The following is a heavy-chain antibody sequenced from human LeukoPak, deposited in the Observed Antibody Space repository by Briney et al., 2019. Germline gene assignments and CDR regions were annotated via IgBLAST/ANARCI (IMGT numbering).Heavy chain of an antibody. V-gene: IGHV5-51*01. CDR1: GYSFTSYW. Sequence: GESLKISCKGSGYSFTSYWIGWGRQMPGKGLEWMGIIYPGDSDTRYSPSFQGQVTISADKSISTVYLQWSSVKASDTAMYYCARHCSGGSCYLGYGMDVWGQGTTVTVSS. J-gene: IGHJ6*02. CDR2: IYPGDSDT. D-gene: IGHD2-15*01. CDR3: ARHCSGGSCYLGYGMDV.